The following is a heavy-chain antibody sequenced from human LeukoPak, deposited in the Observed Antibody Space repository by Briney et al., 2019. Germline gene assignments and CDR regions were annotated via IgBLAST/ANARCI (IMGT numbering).Heavy chain of an antibody. CDR3: ASDYDFSDGSKRGFDR. CDR1: GFTFRTFS. CDR2: VSGSGATM. V-gene: IGHV3-48*01. J-gene: IGHJ4*02. D-gene: IGHD3-3*01. Sequence: GGSLRLSCAASGFTFRTFSMNWVRQAPGKGLEWVAYVSGSGATMYYAHSVMGRFTISRDNAKSSLSMQMNSLRAEDTAVYYCASDYDFSDGSKRGFDRWGQGTLVTVSS.